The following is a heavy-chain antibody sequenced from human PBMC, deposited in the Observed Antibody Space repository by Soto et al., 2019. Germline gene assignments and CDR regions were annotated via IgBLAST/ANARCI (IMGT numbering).Heavy chain of an antibody. V-gene: IGHV1-46*03. D-gene: IGHD4-17*01. CDR2: INPNDGST. J-gene: IGHJ6*02. Sequence: GASVKVSCKASGYTFTNCYLHWVRQAPGQGLEWMGIINPNDGSTTYPQKFQGRVTMTRDASTSTVYMELGSLRSEDTAVYFCARDLPTVLTLSPTYYGMDVWGQGTTVTVSS. CDR1: GYTFTNCY. CDR3: ARDLPTVLTLSPTYYGMDV.